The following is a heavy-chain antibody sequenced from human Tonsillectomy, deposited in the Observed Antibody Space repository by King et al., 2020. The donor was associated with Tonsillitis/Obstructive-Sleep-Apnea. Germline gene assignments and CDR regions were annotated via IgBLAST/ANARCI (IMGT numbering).Heavy chain of an antibody. Sequence: VQLVESGGGLVQPGGSLRLSCAASGFTFSSYDMHWVRQATGKGLEWVSAIGTAGDTYYPGSVKGRFTVYRENAKNSLYLQMNSLRAGDTAVYYCARAPPGATGNAFDIWGQGTMVTVSS. D-gene: IGHD1-26*01. CDR3: ARAPPGATGNAFDI. CDR1: GFTFSSYD. CDR2: IGTAGDT. V-gene: IGHV3-13*01. J-gene: IGHJ3*02.